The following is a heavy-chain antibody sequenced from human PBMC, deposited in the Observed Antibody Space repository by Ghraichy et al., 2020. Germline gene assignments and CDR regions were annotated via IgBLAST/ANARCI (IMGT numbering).Heavy chain of an antibody. J-gene: IGHJ4*02. D-gene: IGHD3-22*01. CDR3: AKVADSSGYSDYYFDY. CDR1: GFTFSSYA. V-gene: IGHV3-23*01. Sequence: GESLNISCAASGFTFSSYAMSWVRQAPGKGLEWVSAISGSGGSTYYADSVKGRFTISRDNSKNTLYLQMNSLRAEDTAVYYCAKVADSSGYSDYYFDYWGQGTLVTVSS. CDR2: ISGSGGST.